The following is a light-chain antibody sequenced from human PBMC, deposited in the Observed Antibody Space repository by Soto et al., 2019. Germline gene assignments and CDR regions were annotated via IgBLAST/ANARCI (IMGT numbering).Light chain of an antibody. CDR2: EVT. V-gene: IGLV2-14*01. CDR1: SSDVGGYDY. CDR3: TSYTRSSTVV. J-gene: IGLJ2*01. Sequence: QSVLTQPDSVSGSPGQSITISCTGTSSDVGGYDYVSWYQQHPGKAPKLIIYEVTNRPSGVSNRFSGSKSGNTASLTISGLQAEDEADYYCTSYTRSSTVVFGGGTKLTVL.